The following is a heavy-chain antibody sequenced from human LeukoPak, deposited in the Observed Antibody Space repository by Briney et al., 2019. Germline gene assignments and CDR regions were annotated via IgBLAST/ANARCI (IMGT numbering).Heavy chain of an antibody. D-gene: IGHD6-19*01. Sequence: SETLSLTCTVSGYSISSGYYWGWIRQPPGKGLEWIGYIYYSGSTNYNPSLKSRVTISVDTSKNQFSLKLSSVTAADTAVYYCARDSSGWYHWFDPWGQGTLVTVSS. CDR2: IYYSGST. CDR1: GYSISSGYY. J-gene: IGHJ5*02. CDR3: ARDSSGWYHWFDP. V-gene: IGHV4-61*01.